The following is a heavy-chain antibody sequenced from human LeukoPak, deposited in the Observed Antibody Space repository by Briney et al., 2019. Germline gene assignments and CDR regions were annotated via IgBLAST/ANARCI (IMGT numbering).Heavy chain of an antibody. D-gene: IGHD1-14*01. J-gene: IGHJ2*01. CDR1: GGSISSGGYS. V-gene: IGHV4-30-2*01. CDR3: ARDRGTPNWYFDL. Sequence: SQTLSLTCAVSGGSISSGGYSWSWIRQPPGKGLEWIGYIYHSGSTYYNPSLKSRVTISVDRSKNQFSLKLSSVTGADTAVYYCARDRGTPNWYFDLWGRGTLVTVSS. CDR2: IYHSGST.